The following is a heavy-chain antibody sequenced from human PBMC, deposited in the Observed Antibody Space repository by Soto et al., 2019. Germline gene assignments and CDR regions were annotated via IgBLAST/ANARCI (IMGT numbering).Heavy chain of an antibody. V-gene: IGHV4-34*01. J-gene: IGHJ6*02. CDR3: ARRRGSFWSGPYYYHYYVIDF. Sequence: SQTLSLTCAVSGGSFSGYYWSWIRQPPGKGLEWIGEINHSGSTNYNPSLKSRVTISVDTSKNQFSLKLSSVTAADTAVYYCARRRGSFWSGPYYYHYYVIDFCGRGTTVTGSS. D-gene: IGHD3-3*01. CDR1: GGSFSGYY. CDR2: INHSGST.